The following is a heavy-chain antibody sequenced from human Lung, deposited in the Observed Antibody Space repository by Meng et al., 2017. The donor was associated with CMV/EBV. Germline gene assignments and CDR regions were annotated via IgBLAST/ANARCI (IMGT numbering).Heavy chain of an antibody. CDR3: AKASSSWPPGY. CDR1: GFTFSSYA. D-gene: IGHD6-13*01. V-gene: IGHV3-23*01. J-gene: IGHJ4*02. Sequence: GESXKISCAASGFTFSSYAMSWVRQAPGKGLEWVSAISGSGGSTYYADSVKGRFTISRDNSKNTLYLQMNSLRAEDTAVYYCAKASSSWPPGYWGQGTLVTVSS. CDR2: ISGSGGST.